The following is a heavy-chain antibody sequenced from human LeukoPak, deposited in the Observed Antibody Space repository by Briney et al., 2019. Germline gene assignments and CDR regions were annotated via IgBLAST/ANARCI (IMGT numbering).Heavy chain of an antibody. J-gene: IGHJ4*02. CDR1: GGSISSYY. CDR2: IYTSGST. V-gene: IGHV4-4*07. CDR3: ARETYYDSSGYYLFDY. Sequence: SENLSLTCTVSGGSISSYYWSWIRQPAGKGLEWIGRIYTSGSTNYNPSLKSRVTMSVDTSKNQFSLKLSSVTAADTAVYYCARETYYDSSGYYLFDYWGQGTLVTVSS. D-gene: IGHD3-22*01.